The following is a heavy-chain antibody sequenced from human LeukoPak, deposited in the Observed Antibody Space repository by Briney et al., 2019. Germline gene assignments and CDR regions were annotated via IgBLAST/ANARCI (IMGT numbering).Heavy chain of an antibody. CDR3: AKAYYGSGSDLDY. J-gene: IGHJ4*02. CDR1: GFTFSSYA. D-gene: IGHD3-10*01. Sequence: HPGGSLRLSCAASGFTFSSYAMSWVRQAPGKGLEWVSAISGSGGSTYYADSVKGRYTISRDNSKNTLYLQMNSLRAEDTAVYYCAKAYYGSGSDLDYWGQGTPVTVSS. CDR2: ISGSGGST. V-gene: IGHV3-23*01.